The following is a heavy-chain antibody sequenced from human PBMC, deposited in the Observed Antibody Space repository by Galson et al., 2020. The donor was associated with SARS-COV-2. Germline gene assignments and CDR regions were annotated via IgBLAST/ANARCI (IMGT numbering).Heavy chain of an antibody. Sequence: ASVKVSCKASGYTFSNYAIHWVRQAPGQRLEWMGWITTGNGNPKYSQKFQGRITMSRDTSATTAYMELSSLTSEDSAVYYCTRRVVQAVVFDIWGQGTMVTVSS. V-gene: IGHV1-3*04. CDR3: TRRVVQAVVFDI. CDR2: ITTGNGNP. J-gene: IGHJ3*02. CDR1: GYTFSNYA. D-gene: IGHD3-22*01.